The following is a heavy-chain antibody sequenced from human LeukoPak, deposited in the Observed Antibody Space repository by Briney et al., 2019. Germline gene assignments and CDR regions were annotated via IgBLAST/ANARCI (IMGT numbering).Heavy chain of an antibody. V-gene: IGHV3-30*03. CDR1: GFTFSSYG. CDR2: ISYDGSNK. J-gene: IGHJ4*02. D-gene: IGHD2-2*01. CDR3: ARASYCSSTSCYPH. Sequence: GRSLRLSCAVSGFTFSSYGMHWVRQAPGKGLEWVAVISYDGSNKYYADSVKGRFTISRDNAKNSLYLQMNSLRAEDTAVYYCARASYCSSTSCYPHWGQGTLVTVSS.